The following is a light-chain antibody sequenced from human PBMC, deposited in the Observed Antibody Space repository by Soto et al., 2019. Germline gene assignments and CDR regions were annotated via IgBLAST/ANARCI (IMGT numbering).Light chain of an antibody. V-gene: IGKV1-17*03. J-gene: IGKJ2*01. CDR2: DTS. Sequence: DVHMTQSPSAMSASVGDRVTITCRASHDISRFVAWFQQKPGKAPERLIYDTSSLQPGVPSRFSGSGSGTEFTLAISGLQPEDFATYYCLQHNNYPYTFGQGTKLEIK. CDR3: LQHNNYPYT. CDR1: HDISRF.